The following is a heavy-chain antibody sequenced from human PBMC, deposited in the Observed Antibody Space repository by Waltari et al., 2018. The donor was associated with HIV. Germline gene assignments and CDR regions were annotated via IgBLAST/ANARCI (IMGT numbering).Heavy chain of an antibody. CDR3: ARTIFGVMITSDFFYGMDV. Sequence: QAQLVESGGGVAQPGRSLRLPCSDSGFLVGDYAMHWVRRAPGKGLEWVGLISFDGNNAYYADSVKGRFTISRDNSKNTMSLQMNSLRSDDTALYYCARTIFGVMITSDFFYGMDVWGQGTTVTVS. J-gene: IGHJ6*02. CDR2: ISFDGNNA. V-gene: IGHV3-30-3*01. CDR1: GFLVGDYA. D-gene: IGHD3-3*01.